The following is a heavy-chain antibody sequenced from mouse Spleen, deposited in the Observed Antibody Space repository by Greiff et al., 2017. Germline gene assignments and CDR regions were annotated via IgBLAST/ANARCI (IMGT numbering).Heavy chain of an antibody. CDR2: ISNGGGST. V-gene: IGHV5-12*01. CDR3: ARLRQLYFDY. D-gene: IGHD3-2*01. Sequence: EVQLQESGGGLVQPGGSLKLSCAASGFTFSDYYMYWVRQTPEKRLEWVAYISNGGGSTYYPDTVKGRFTISRDNAKNTLYLQMSRLKSEDTAMYYCARLRQLYFDYWGQGTTLTVSS. J-gene: IGHJ2*01. CDR1: GFTFSDYY.